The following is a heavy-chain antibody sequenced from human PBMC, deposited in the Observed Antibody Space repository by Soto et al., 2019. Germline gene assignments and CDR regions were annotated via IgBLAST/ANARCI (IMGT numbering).Heavy chain of an antibody. D-gene: IGHD4-17*01. Sequence: GGSLRLSCVASEFSFSRYAMTWVRQAAGKGLQWVAGLGPDGRNTFYGESVRGRFTISRDNSRNTLYLQMSSLRAEDTAVYFCVKQMTTWTDSFFDFWGQGIQVTVSS. CDR2: LGPDGRNT. CDR3: VKQMTTWTDSFFDF. CDR1: EFSFSRYA. V-gene: IGHV3-23*01. J-gene: IGHJ4*02.